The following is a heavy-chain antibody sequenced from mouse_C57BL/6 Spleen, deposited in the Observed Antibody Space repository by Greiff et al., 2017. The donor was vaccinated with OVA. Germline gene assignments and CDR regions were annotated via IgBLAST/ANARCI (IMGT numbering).Heavy chain of an antibody. Sequence: EVQLVESGEGLVKPGGSLKLSCAASGFTFSSYAMSWVRQTPEKRLEWVAYISRGGDYTYYADTVKGRFTISRDNARNTPYLQMSRLKSEDTAVYYCTRESSSYEAMDYWGQGTSVTVSS. V-gene: IGHV5-9-1*02. CDR2: ISRGGDYT. J-gene: IGHJ4*01. CDR3: TRESSSYEAMDY. D-gene: IGHD1-1*01. CDR1: GFTFSSYA.